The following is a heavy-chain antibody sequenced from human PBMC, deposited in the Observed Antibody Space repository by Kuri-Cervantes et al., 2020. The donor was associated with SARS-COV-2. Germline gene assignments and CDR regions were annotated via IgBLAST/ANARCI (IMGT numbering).Heavy chain of an antibody. D-gene: IGHD3-22*01. J-gene: IGHJ4*02. CDR2: ISGSGGST. CDR1: GFTFSSYA. V-gene: IGHV3-23*01. Sequence: GESLKISCAASGFTFSSYAMSWVRQAPGKGLEWVPTISGSGGSTYYADSVKGRFTISRDNSKNTLYLQMNSLRADDTAVYYCAKGTRSSGYYCGLDFWGQGTLVTVSS. CDR3: AKGTRSSGYYCGLDF.